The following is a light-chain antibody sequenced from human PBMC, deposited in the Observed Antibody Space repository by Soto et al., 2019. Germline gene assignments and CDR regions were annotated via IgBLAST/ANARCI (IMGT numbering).Light chain of an antibody. CDR3: QQRSNWPLT. J-gene: IGKJ4*01. CDR2: DAS. CDR1: QSINSY. V-gene: IGKV3-11*01. Sequence: EIVLTQSPATLSLSPGERATLSCRASQSINSYLAWYQQKPCQAPRLLIYDASNRATGIPARFSGSGSGTDFSLTISSLEPEDVAVYYCQQRSNWPLTFGGGTKVEIK.